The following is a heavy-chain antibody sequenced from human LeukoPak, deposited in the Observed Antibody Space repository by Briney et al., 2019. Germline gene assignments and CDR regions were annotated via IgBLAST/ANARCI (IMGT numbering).Heavy chain of an antibody. J-gene: IGHJ3*01. CDR2: IYYSGST. Sequence: PSETLSLTCTVSGGSISSSSYYWGWIRQPPGKGLEWIGSIYYSGSTYYNPSLKSRVTISVDTSKNQFSLKLSSVTAADTALYYCARGNSITRIGDLLDSWGQGTMVTVSS. D-gene: IGHD3-3*01. CDR3: ARGNSITRIGDLLDS. CDR1: GGSISSSSYY. V-gene: IGHV4-39*01.